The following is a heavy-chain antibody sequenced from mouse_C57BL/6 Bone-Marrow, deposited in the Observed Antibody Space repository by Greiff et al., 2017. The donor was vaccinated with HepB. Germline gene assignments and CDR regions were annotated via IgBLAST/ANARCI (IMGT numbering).Heavy chain of an antibody. V-gene: IGHV1-4*01. CDR2: INPSSGYT. Sequence: VQLVESGAELARPGASVKMSCKASGYTFTSYTMHWVKQRPGQGLEWIGYINPSSGYTKYNQKFKDKATLTADKSSSTAYMQLSSLTSEDSAVYYCARKKDGNFDYWGQGTTLTVSS. D-gene: IGHD2-1*01. CDR1: GYTFTSYT. J-gene: IGHJ2*01. CDR3: ARKKDGNFDY.